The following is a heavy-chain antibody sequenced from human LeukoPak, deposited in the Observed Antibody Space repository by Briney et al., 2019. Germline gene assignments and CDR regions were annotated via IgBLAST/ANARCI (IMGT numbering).Heavy chain of an antibody. V-gene: IGHV4-4*07. Sequence: IPSETLSLTCTVSDGSMTNYYWSWIRQPAGKGLEWIGRMRTSGNNNYNPSLASRVSMSVDTSKRQLSLKLSSVTAADTAVYYCARLATYYYGSMIYYFFEHWGQGILVTVSS. CDR2: MRTSGNN. CDR1: DGSMTNYY. J-gene: IGHJ4*02. D-gene: IGHD3-10*01. CDR3: ARLATYYYGSMIYYFFEH.